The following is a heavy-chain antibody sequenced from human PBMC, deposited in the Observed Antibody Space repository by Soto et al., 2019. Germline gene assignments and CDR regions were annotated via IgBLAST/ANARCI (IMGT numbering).Heavy chain of an antibody. J-gene: IGHJ4*02. CDR2: ISVSGDSR. D-gene: IGHD2-21*02. CDR3: ATIFRYGDPEY. Sequence: GGSLRLSCAASGFTFSSYAMSWVRQAPVKGLEWVSGISVSGDSRYDADSVKGRFTISRDNSKSTLYLQMNSLRAEDTAVYYCATIFRYGDPEYWGQGVLVTVSS. V-gene: IGHV3-23*01. CDR1: GFTFSSYA.